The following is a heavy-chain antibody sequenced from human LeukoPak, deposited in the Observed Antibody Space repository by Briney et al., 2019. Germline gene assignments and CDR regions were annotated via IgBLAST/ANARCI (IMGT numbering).Heavy chain of an antibody. V-gene: IGHV3-21*04. CDR3: AKAKPPRNPLMVSAMRGYFDY. CDR1: GFTFSSYS. CDR2: ISSSSSYI. Sequence: PGRSLRLSCAASGFTFSSYSMNWVRQAPGKGLEWVSSISSSSSYIYYADSVKGRFTISRDNAKNSLYLQMNSLRAEDTAVYYCAKAKPPRNPLMVSAMRGYFDYWGQGTLVTVSS. D-gene: IGHD2-8*01. J-gene: IGHJ4*02.